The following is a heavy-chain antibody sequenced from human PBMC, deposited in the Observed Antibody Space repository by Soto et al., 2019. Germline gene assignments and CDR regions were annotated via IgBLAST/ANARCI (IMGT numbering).Heavy chain of an antibody. CDR3: TRLVDTATVRFTHFDY. D-gene: IGHD5-18*01. V-gene: IGHV4-39*01. CDR2: IYYSGST. CDR1: GGSISSSSYY. Sequence: PSETLSLTCTVSGGSISSSSYYWGWIRQPPGKGLEWIGSIYYSGSTYYNPSLKSRVTISVDTSKNQFSLKLSSVTAADTAVYYCTRLVDTATVRFTHFDYWGEGTLVTVSS. J-gene: IGHJ4*02.